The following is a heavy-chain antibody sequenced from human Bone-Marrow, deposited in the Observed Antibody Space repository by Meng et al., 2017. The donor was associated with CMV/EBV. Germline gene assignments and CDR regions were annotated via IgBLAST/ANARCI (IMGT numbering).Heavy chain of an antibody. D-gene: IGHD3-22*01. CDR2: ISSSSSYI. V-gene: IGHV3-21*01. CDR1: GFTFSSYS. CDR3: ARGDDYYDSSGYLPIYYGMDV. Sequence: GESLKISCAASGFTFSSYSMNWVRQAPGKGLEWVSSISSSSSYIYYADSLKGRFTISRDNAKNSLYLHMDSLSAEDTAVYHCARGDDYYDSSGYLPIYYGMDVWGQGTTVTVSS. J-gene: IGHJ6*02.